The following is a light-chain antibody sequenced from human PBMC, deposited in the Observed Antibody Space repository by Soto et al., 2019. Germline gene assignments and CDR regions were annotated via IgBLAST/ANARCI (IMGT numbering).Light chain of an antibody. J-gene: IGKJ1*01. CDR1: QTISSTY. Sequence: EIVLTQSPGTLSLSPGDRATLSCRASQTISSTYLAWYQQTPGQAPRLLIYAASSRATGIPDRFSGSGSGTDFTLTISRLEPEDFAVYYCQQYGNSPQTFGQGTKVDIK. CDR3: QQYGNSPQT. V-gene: IGKV3-20*01. CDR2: AAS.